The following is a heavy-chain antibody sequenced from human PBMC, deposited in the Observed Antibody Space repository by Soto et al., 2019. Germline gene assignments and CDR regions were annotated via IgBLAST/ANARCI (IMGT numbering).Heavy chain of an antibody. CDR1: GYSFTTYW. D-gene: IGHD5-12*01. Sequence: PGESLKISCKGSGYSFTTYWITWVRQVPGKGLEWMGRIDPSDSYANYGPSFQGHVTMSADKSISTAYLQWSSLKASDTAMYYCGRVRVDKAEGWFDPWGQGTLVTVSS. V-gene: IGHV5-10-1*01. CDR3: GRVRVDKAEGWFDP. J-gene: IGHJ5*02. CDR2: IDPSDSYA.